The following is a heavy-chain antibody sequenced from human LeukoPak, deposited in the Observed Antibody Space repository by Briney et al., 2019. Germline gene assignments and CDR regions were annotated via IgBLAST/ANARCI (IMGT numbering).Heavy chain of an antibody. CDR1: GGSISSSSYY. CDR2: IYYSGST. Sequence: PSETLSLTCTVSGGSISSSSYYWSWIRQPPGKGLEWIGYIYYSGSTNYNPSLKSRVTISVDTSKNQFSLKLSSVTAADTAVYYCARSQGWFGELRFDPWGQGTLVTVSS. V-gene: IGHV4-61*01. D-gene: IGHD3-10*01. J-gene: IGHJ5*02. CDR3: ARSQGWFGELRFDP.